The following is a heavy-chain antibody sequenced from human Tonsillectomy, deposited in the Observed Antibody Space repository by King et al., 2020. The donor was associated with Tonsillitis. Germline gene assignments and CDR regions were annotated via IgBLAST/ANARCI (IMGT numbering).Heavy chain of an antibody. CDR3: ARETSAYDYYFDY. V-gene: IGHV1-69*01. J-gene: IGHJ4*02. D-gene: IGHD5-12*01. CDR2: IIPIVGTA. CDR1: GGTFSNHG. Sequence: VQLVESGAEVKKPGSSVTVSCKASGGTFSNHGISWVRQAPGQGLEGMGGIIPIVGTANYDQKLQCRVTITADESTSTAYMQLSSLGSEDTAVYYCARETSAYDYYFDYWGQGTLVSVSS.